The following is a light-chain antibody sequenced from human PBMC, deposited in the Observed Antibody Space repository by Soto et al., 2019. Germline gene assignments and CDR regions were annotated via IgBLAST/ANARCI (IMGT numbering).Light chain of an antibody. J-gene: IGKJ1*01. CDR3: QQYDSYTWT. Sequence: DIQMTQSPSTLSASVGDRVTITCRASQSVSSWLAWYQQKPGKAPKLLIYKAYSLESGVASSFTGSRSGTAFTLTISRLHPDDFAAYYCQQYDSYTWTFGQGTKVEIK. CDR1: QSVSSW. CDR2: KAY. V-gene: IGKV1-5*03.